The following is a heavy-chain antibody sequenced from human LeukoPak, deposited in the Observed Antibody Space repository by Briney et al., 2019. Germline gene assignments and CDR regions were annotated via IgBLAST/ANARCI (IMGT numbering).Heavy chain of an antibody. J-gene: IGHJ4*02. D-gene: IGHD6-25*01. V-gene: IGHV4-30-2*01. CDR1: GGSISSGGYS. CDR3: ARTGWYSSGGYYFDY. Sequence: SETLSLTCAVSGGSISSGGYSWSWIRQPPGKGLEWIGYIYHSGSTYYNPSLKSRVTISVDRSKNQFSLKLSSVTAADTAVYYCARTGWYSSGGYYFDYWGQGTLVTVSS. CDR2: IYHSGST.